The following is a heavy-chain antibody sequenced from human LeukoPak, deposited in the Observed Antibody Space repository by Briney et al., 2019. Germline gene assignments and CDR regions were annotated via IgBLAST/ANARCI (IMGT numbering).Heavy chain of an antibody. J-gene: IGHJ4*02. CDR1: GFTFSSSA. CDR3: AKPAGWIQLWLLGDFDY. V-gene: IGHV3-23*01. D-gene: IGHD5-18*01. Sequence: PGGSLRLSCAASGFTFSSSAMSWVRQVPGKGLEWVSGISASGGSTYYADSVRGRFTISRDNSKNTLYLQMNSLRAEDTAVYYCAKPAGWIQLWLLGDFDYWGQGTLVTVSS. CDR2: ISASGGST.